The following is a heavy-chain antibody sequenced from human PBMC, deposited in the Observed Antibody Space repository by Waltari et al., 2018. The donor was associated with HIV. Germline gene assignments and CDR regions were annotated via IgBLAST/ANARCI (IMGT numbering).Heavy chain of an antibody. CDR2: IYYSGST. CDR1: GGSISSGGYY. Sequence: QVQLQESGPGLVKPSQTLSLTCTVSGGSISSGGYYWSWIRQHPGKGLEWIGYIYYSGSTYYNPSLKSRVTISVDTSKNQFSLKLSSVTAADTAVYYCARMGDFYYYYYYGMDVWGQGTTVTVSS. D-gene: IGHD2-21*02. CDR3: ARMGDFYYYYYYGMDV. V-gene: IGHV4-31*03. J-gene: IGHJ6*02.